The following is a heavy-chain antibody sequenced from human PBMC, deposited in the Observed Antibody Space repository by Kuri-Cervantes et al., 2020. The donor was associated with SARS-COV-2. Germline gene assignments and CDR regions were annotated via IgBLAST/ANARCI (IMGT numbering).Heavy chain of an antibody. CDR3: ASHPKRFLEWLFDY. CDR1: GFTFSSYA. CDR2: ISHDGSNK. V-gene: IGHV3-30-3*01. Sequence: GGSLRLSCAASGFTFSSYAMHWVRQAPGKGLEWVAVISHDGSNKYYADSVKGRFTISRDNSKNTLYLQMNSLKTEDTAVYYCASHPKRFLEWLFDYWGQGTLVTVSS. D-gene: IGHD3-3*01. J-gene: IGHJ4*02.